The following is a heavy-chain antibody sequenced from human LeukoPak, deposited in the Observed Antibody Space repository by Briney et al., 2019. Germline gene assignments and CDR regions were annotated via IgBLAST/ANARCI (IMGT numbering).Heavy chain of an antibody. J-gene: IGHJ6*03. CDR2: INPNSGGT. CDR3: ARGTYGSGSSYYYYYYMDV. CDR1: GYTFTNYY. V-gene: IGHV1-2*02. Sequence: ASVKVSCKASGYTFTNYYMHWVRQAPGQGLEWMGWINPNSGGTNYAQKFQARVTMTRDTSISTAYMELSRLRSDDTAVYYCARGTYGSGSSYYYYYYMDVWGKGTTVTISS. D-gene: IGHD3-10*01.